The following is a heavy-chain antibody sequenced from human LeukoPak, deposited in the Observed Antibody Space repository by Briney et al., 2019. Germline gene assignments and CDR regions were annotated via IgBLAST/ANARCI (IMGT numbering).Heavy chain of an antibody. CDR1: GGSISYYY. CDR2: IYYSGST. Sequence: PSEILSLTCTVSGGSISYYYWSWIRQPPGKGLEWIGYIYYSGSTNYNPSLKSRVTMSVDTSKNQFSLKLSSVTAADTAVYYCARDHGSYYSSGSYSFDYWGQGTLVTVSS. V-gene: IGHV4-59*12. D-gene: IGHD3-10*01. CDR3: ARDHGSYYSSGSYSFDY. J-gene: IGHJ4*02.